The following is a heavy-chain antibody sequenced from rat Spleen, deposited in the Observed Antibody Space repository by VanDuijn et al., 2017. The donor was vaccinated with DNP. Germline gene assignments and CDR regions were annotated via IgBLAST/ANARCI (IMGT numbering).Heavy chain of an antibody. V-gene: IGHV5-22*01. J-gene: IGHJ2*01. CDR2: ISYDGGST. CDR1: GFTFSDYY. CDR3: ARHVLPLRVWDY. D-gene: IGHD1-4*01. Sequence: EVDLVESGGGLVQPGRSLKLSCAASGFTFSDYYMAWVRQTPTKGLEWVAYISYDGGSTYNGDSVKGRFTLSRDNTKSTLYLQMKSLRSEDMATYYCARHVLPLRVWDYWGQGVMVTVSS.